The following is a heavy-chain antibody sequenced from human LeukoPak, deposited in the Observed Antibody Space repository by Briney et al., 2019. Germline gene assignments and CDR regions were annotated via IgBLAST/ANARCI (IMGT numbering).Heavy chain of an antibody. J-gene: IGHJ3*02. CDR3: ARQALYSGSYYGFDI. CDR1: GGSISSYY. V-gene: IGHV4-59*08. D-gene: IGHD1-26*01. CDR2: IYYSGST. Sequence: PSETLSLACTVSGGSISSYYWSWIRQPPGKGLEWIGYIYYSGSTNYNPSLKSRVTISVDKSKNQFSLKLSSVTAADTAVYYCARQALYSGSYYGFDIWGQGTMVTVSS.